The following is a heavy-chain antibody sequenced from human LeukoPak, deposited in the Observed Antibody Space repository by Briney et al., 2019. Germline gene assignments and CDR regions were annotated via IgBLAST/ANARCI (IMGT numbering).Heavy chain of an antibody. CDR2: IYYDGTT. CDR3: ATRPDIAATGPGWFDP. J-gene: IGHJ5*02. CDR1: GSSISNFY. D-gene: IGHD6-13*01. Sequence: PSETLSLTCTVSGSSISNFYWTWIRQPPGKGLEYIGYIYYDGTTDYNPSLKSRVTISVDTSKNQFSLKLSSVTAADTAVYYCATRPDIAATGPGWFDPWGQGTLVTVSS. V-gene: IGHV4-59*12.